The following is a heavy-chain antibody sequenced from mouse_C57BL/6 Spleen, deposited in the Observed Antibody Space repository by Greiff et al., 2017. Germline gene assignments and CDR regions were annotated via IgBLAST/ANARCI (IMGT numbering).Heavy chain of an antibody. D-gene: IGHD1-1*01. CDR3: TILITTVVATRYFDV. Sequence: VQLQQSGAELVKPGASVKVSCKASGYTFTSYWMHWVKQRPGQGLEWIGRIHPSDSDTNYNQKFKGKATLTVDKYSSSAYMQLSSLTDEDSVVYYGTILITTVVATRYFDVWGTGTTVTVSS. J-gene: IGHJ1*03. CDR2: IHPSDSDT. V-gene: IGHV1-74*01. CDR1: GYTFTSYW.